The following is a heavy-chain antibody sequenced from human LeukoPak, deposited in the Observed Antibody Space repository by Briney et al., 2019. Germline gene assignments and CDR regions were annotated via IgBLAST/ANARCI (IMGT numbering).Heavy chain of an antibody. CDR1: GYSFTTYW. J-gene: IGHJ4*02. D-gene: IGHD6-13*01. CDR2: IYPGDSDT. Sequence: GESLKISCRGSGYSFTTYWIGWVRQMPGKGLEWMGIIYPGDSDTRYSPSFQGQDTISADKSISTAYLQWSSLKASDTAIYYCARRVADSWYFDYWGQGTLVTVSS. CDR3: ARRVADSWYFDY. V-gene: IGHV5-51*01.